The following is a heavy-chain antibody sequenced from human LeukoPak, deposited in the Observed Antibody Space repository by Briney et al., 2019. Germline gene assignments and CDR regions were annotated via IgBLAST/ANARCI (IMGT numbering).Heavy chain of an antibody. CDR3: ARNDFGSGWLGDY. Sequence: PGGSLRLSCAASGFTFSSYGMSWVRQAPGKGLEWVSAISGSGGGTYYAESVKGRFIISRDTSKNTLFLQMNSLRAEDTALYYCARNDFGSGWLGDYWGQGTLVTVFS. CDR1: GFTFSSYG. CDR2: ISGSGGGT. D-gene: IGHD6-19*01. J-gene: IGHJ4*02. V-gene: IGHV3-23*01.